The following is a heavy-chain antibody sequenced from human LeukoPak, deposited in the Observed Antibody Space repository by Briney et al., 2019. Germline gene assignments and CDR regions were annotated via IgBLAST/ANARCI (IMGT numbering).Heavy chain of an antibody. CDR2: IYYSGST. J-gene: IGHJ4*02. D-gene: IGHD3-22*01. CDR3: ARPDYHSSASYYGPFDY. CDR1: GGSISSYY. Sequence: SETLSLTCTVSGGSISSYYWSWIRQPPGKGLEWIGYIYYSGSTNYNPSLKSRVTISVDTSKNQFSLTLRSVTAADTAVYFCARPDYHSSASYYGPFDYWGQGSLVTVSS. V-gene: IGHV4-59*08.